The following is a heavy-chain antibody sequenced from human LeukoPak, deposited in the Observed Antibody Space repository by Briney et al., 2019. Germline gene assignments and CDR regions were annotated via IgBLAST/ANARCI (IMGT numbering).Heavy chain of an antibody. V-gene: IGHV4-38-2*01. D-gene: IGHD3-10*01. J-gene: IGHJ4*02. CDR1: GFTFSNAW. Sequence: PGGSLRLSCAASGFTFSNAWMNWIRQPPGKGLEWIGSVSYSGSTNHNPSLKSRVSLSVDTSKSQFSLELTSVTAADTAVFYCARGHVITLVRGVLRGGFFDYWGQGALVTVSS. CDR3: ARGHVITLVRGVLRGGFFDY. CDR2: VSYSGST.